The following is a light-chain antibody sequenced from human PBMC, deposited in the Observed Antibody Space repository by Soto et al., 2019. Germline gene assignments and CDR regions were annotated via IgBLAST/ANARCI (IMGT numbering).Light chain of an antibody. J-gene: IGKJ4*01. Sequence: EIVLTQSPGTLSLSPGESATLSCRATQSVGRNYLAWFQHKPDQAPRLLIYDASNRATGVPDRFSGSGSGTDFTLSVTRLEPEDFATYFCQQASSFPLTFGGGTKVEIK. CDR2: DAS. CDR3: QQASSFPLT. V-gene: IGKV3-20*01. CDR1: QSVGRNY.